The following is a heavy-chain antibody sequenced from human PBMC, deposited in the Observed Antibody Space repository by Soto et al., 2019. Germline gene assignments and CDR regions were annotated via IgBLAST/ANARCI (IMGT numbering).Heavy chain of an antibody. D-gene: IGHD6-6*01. CDR1: GFTFSSYS. CDR3: ARGEGYSSSSFFYPVNWFDP. V-gene: IGHV3-21*01. CDR2: ISSSSSYI. Sequence: PGGSLRLCCAASGFTFSSYSMNWVRQAPGKGLEWVSSISSSSSYIYYADSVKGRFTISRDNAKNSLYLQMNSLRAEDTAVYYCARGEGYSSSSFFYPVNWFDPWRQGTLVTVSS. J-gene: IGHJ5*02.